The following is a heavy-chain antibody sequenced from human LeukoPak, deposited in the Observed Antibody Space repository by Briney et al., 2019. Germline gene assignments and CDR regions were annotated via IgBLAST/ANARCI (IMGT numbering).Heavy chain of an antibody. V-gene: IGHV3-30*18. CDR3: AKGFAYYYDSSGYQIDY. D-gene: IGHD3-22*01. J-gene: IGHJ4*02. CDR1: GFTFSSYG. CDR2: ISYDGSNK. Sequence: GRSLRLSCAASGFTFSSYGMHWVRQAPGKGLERVAVISYDGSNKYYADSVKGRFTISRDNSKNTLYLQMNSLRAEDTAVYYCAKGFAYYYDSSGYQIDYWGQGTLVTVSS.